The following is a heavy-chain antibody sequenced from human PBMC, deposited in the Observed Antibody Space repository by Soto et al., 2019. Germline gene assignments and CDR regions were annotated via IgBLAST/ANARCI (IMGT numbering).Heavy chain of an antibody. D-gene: IGHD6-19*01. J-gene: IGHJ1*01. Sequence: GASVKVSCEASGYTFTSYGISWVRQAPGQGLEWMGWISAYNGNTNYAQKLQGRVTMTTDTSTSTAYMELRSLRSDDTAVYYCVIDIAVARPEYLQHCGQGTLVTVSS. V-gene: IGHV1-18*01. CDR2: ISAYNGNT. CDR3: VIDIAVARPEYLQH. CDR1: GYTFTSYG.